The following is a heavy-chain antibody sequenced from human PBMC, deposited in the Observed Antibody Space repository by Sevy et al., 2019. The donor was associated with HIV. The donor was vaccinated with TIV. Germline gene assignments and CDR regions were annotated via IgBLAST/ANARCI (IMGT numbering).Heavy chain of an antibody. CDR2: ISSSGSTI. Sequence: GGSLRLSCAASGFTFSDYYMSWIRQAPGKGLEWVSYISSSGSTIYYADSVKGRFTISRDNAKNSLYLQMNSLGAEDTAVYYCARAPGHWAAAGNNWFDPWGQGTLVTVSS. CDR1: GFTFSDYY. J-gene: IGHJ5*02. CDR3: ARAPGHWAAAGNNWFDP. V-gene: IGHV3-11*01. D-gene: IGHD6-13*01.